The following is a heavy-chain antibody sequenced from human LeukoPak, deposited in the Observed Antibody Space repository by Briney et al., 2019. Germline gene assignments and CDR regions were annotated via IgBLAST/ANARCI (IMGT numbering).Heavy chain of an antibody. J-gene: IGHJ3*02. V-gene: IGHV1-69*05. CDR1: GGTFSGYA. Sequence: GSSVKVSCKASGGTFSGYAISWVRQAPGQGLEWMGGIIPIFGTANYAQKFQGRVTITTDESTSTAYMELSSLRSEDTAVYYCARLWGGVVGATAAFDIWGQGTMVTVSS. D-gene: IGHD1-26*01. CDR3: ARLWGGVVGATAAFDI. CDR2: IIPIFGTA.